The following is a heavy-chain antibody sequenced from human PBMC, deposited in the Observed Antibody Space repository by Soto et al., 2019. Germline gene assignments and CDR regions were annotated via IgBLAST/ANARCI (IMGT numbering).Heavy chain of an antibody. V-gene: IGHV3-21*01. CDR1: GFTFSSYS. J-gene: IGHJ4*02. CDR3: ASSNLAGATSRLDY. D-gene: IGHD1-26*01. Sequence: EVQLVESGGGLVKPGGSLRLSCAASGFTFSSYSMNWVRQAPGKGLEWVSSISSSSSYIYYADSVKGRFTISRDNAKNSLYLQMNSLRAEDTAVYYCASSNLAGATSRLDYWGQGTLVTVSS. CDR2: ISSSSSYI.